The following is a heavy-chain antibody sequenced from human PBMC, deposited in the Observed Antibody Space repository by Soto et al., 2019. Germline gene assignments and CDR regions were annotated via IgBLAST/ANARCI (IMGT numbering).Heavy chain of an antibody. CDR3: AREGYSSSWTGNLTYYYYYGMDV. CDR1: GGTFSSYA. V-gene: IGHV1-69*13. D-gene: IGHD6-13*01. CDR2: IIPIFGTA. Sequence: GASVKVSCKASGGTFSSYAISWVRQAPGQGLEWMGGIIPIFGTANYAQKFQGRVTITADESTSTAYMELSSLRSGDTAVYYCAREGYSSSWTGNLTYYYYYGMDVWGQGTTVTVSS. J-gene: IGHJ6*02.